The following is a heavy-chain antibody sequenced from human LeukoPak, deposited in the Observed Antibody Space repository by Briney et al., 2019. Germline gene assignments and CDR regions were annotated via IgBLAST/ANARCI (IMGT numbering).Heavy chain of an antibody. CDR1: GGTFSSYA. CDR3: ARQVA. Sequence: SVEVSGKASGGTFSSYAISWVRHDPEQGREWMGRIIPISGTANYAQKFQGRVTITTDESTSTAYMELSSLRSEDTAVYYCARQVAWGQGTLVTVSS. CDR2: IIPISGTA. J-gene: IGHJ5*02. V-gene: IGHV1-69*05.